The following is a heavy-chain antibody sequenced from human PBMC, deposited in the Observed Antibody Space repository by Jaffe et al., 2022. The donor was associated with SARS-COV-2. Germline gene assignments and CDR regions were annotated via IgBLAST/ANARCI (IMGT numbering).Heavy chain of an antibody. J-gene: IGHJ4*02. CDR2: ISGGGSNT. CDR3: ARQRGSSSGDFDY. V-gene: IGHV3-23*01. D-gene: IGHD1-26*01. Sequence: EVQLSESGGGLIQPGGSLRLSCAVSGFTFSNYAMTWVRQAPGKGLEWVSTISGGGSNTYYADSVKGRFTISRDISRNTQYLEMNSLRAEDTAVYYCARQRGSSSGDFDYWGQGTLVIVSS. CDR1: GFTFSNYA.